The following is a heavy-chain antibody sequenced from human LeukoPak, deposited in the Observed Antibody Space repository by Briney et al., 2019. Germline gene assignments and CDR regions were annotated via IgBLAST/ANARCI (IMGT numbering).Heavy chain of an antibody. Sequence: HAGGSLRLSCAASGFTFSAFAMSWVRQAPGKGLEWVSAVNTGGDDSYYADSVKGRFTISRDNSRNTLYLQMNGLRPEDTAIYFCARQLGYCSSGTCYFDNWGQGTLVTVSS. CDR1: GFTFSAFA. V-gene: IGHV3-23*01. D-gene: IGHD2-15*01. CDR2: VNTGGDDS. J-gene: IGHJ4*02. CDR3: ARQLGYCSSGTCYFDN.